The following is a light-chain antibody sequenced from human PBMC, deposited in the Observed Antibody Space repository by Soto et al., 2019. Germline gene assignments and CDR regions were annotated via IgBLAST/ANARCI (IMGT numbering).Light chain of an antibody. CDR3: QSYDNSLSVHVV. J-gene: IGLJ2*01. Sequence: QSVLTRPPSVSGAPGQRVTISCTGTSSNIGAGYDVHWYQQVPGTSPKLLIFVNSNRPSGVPDRFSGSKSGTSASLAITGLQAEDEADYYCQSYDNSLSVHVVFGGGTKVTVL. CDR2: VNS. V-gene: IGLV1-40*01. CDR1: SSNIGAGYD.